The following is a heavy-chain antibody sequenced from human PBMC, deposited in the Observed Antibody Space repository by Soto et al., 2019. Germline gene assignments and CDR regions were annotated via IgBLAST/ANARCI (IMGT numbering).Heavy chain of an antibody. CDR1: GGSISSSSYY. D-gene: IGHD6-13*01. CDR2: IYYSGST. V-gene: IGHV4-39*07. CDR3: ATIAAAGTYFDY. Sequence: SETLSLTCTVSGGSISSSSYYWGWIRQPPGKGLEWIGSIYYSGSTNYNPSLKSRVTISVDTSKNQFSLKLSSVTAADTAVYYCATIAAAGTYFDYWGQGTRVTVSS. J-gene: IGHJ4*02.